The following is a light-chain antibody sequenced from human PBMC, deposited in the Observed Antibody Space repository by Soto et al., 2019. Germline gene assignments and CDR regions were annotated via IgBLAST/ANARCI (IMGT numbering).Light chain of an antibody. V-gene: IGKV1-16*01. Sequence: DIQMTQSPSSLSASVGDTVTITCRASQGIGNLLAWFQQKPGKAPTSLISEASSLQSGVPSRFSGSGSGTDFTLTISSLQPEDFATYYCQQYHSYPVTFGGGTKVEFK. J-gene: IGKJ4*01. CDR1: QGIGNL. CDR3: QQYHSYPVT. CDR2: EAS.